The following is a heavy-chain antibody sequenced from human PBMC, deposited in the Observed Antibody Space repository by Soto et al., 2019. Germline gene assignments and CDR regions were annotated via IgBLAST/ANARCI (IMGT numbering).Heavy chain of an antibody. CDR2: ISYDGSNK. CDR3: AREWGRQLLVRNYAFDI. CDR1: GFTFSSYA. J-gene: IGHJ3*02. D-gene: IGHD6-19*01. Sequence: GGSLRLSCAASGFTFSSYAMHWVRQAPGKGLEWVAVISYDGSNKYYADSVKGRFTISRDNSKNTLYLQMNSLRAEDTAVYYCAREWGRQLLVRNYAFDIWGQGTMVTVSS. V-gene: IGHV3-30-3*01.